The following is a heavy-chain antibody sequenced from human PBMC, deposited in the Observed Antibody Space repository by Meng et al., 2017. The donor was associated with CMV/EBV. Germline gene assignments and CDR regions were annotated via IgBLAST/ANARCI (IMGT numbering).Heavy chain of an antibody. D-gene: IGHD1-26*01. Sequence: LTGAASGFTFSSSAMHWVRQAPGKGLEWVAVISYDGSNKYYADSVKGRFTISRDNSKNTLYLQMNSLRAEDTAVYYCAHIGEDIVGAVDDAFDIWGQGTMVTVSS. V-gene: IGHV3-30*04. CDR3: AHIGEDIVGAVDDAFDI. CDR1: GFTFSSSA. J-gene: IGHJ3*02. CDR2: ISYDGSNK.